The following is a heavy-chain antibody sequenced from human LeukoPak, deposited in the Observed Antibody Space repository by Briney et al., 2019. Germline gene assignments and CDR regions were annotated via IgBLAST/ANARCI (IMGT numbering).Heavy chain of an antibody. Sequence: SETLSLTCTVSGGSISSYYWSWIRQPPGKGLEWIGYIYYSGSTNYNPSLKSRVTISVDTSKNQFSLKLSSVTAADTAVYYCARGGYCSSTSCPPGGTWGQGTLVTVSS. V-gene: IGHV4-59*01. CDR1: GGSISSYY. CDR2: IYYSGST. J-gene: IGHJ4*02. D-gene: IGHD2-2*01. CDR3: ARGGYCSSTSCPPGGT.